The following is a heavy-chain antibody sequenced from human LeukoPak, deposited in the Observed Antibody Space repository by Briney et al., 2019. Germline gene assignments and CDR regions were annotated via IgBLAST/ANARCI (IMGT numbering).Heavy chain of an antibody. CDR3: ARLGSMVRGVIRDY. J-gene: IGHJ4*02. Sequence: GGSLRLSCAASGFTVSSNYMSWVRQAPGKGLEWVSVIYSGGSTYYADSVKGRFTISRDNAKNSLYLQMNSLRAEDTAVYYCARLGSMVRGVIRDYWGQGTLVTVSS. D-gene: IGHD3-10*01. CDR1: GFTVSSNY. V-gene: IGHV3-53*01. CDR2: IYSGGST.